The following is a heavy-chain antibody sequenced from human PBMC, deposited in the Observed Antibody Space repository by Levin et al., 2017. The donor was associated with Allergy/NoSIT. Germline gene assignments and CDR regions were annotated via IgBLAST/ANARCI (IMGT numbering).Heavy chain of an antibody. CDR2: ISYDGSNK. V-gene: IGHV3-30*18. J-gene: IGHJ4*02. CDR3: AKDPGAPPPDY. CDR1: GFTFSSYG. Sequence: SGGSLRLSCAASGFTFSSYGMHWVRQAPGKGLEWVAVISYDGSNKYYADSVKGRFTISRDNSKNTLYLQMNSLRAEDTAVYYCAKDPGAPPPDYWGQGTLVTVSS.